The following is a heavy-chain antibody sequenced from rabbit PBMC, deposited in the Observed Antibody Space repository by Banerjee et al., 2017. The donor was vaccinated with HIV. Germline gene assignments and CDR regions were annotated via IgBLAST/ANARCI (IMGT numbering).Heavy chain of an antibody. D-gene: IGHD8-1*01. J-gene: IGHJ6*01. CDR2: IEPIFGNT. CDR3: ARESSYATYAGDSYAARYSGMDL. CDR1: GFDFSNYG. Sequence: QEQLVESGGGLVQPGGSLKLSCTASGFDFSNYGVTWVRQAPGKGLEWIGYIEPIFGNTYYASGVNGRFTISSHNAQNPLYLQMSSLTAAETATYFCARESSYATYAGDSYAARYSGMDLWGQGTLVTVS. V-gene: IGHV1S47*01.